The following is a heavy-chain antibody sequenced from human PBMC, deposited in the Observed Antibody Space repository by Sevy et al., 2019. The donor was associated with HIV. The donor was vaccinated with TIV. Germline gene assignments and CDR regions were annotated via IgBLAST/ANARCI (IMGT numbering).Heavy chain of an antibody. D-gene: IGHD3-10*01. J-gene: IGHJ6*02. V-gene: IGHV3-73*01. CDR1: GITFSGSA. CDR2: IRSKANSYAT. CDR3: TRPRAGWNYYGSGSRYYGMDV. Sequence: GGSLRLSCAASGITFSGSAMHWVRQASGKGLEWVGRIRSKANSYATAYAASVKGRFTISRDDSKNTAYLQMNSLKTEDTAVYYCTRPRAGWNYYGSGSRYYGMDVWGQGTTVTVSS.